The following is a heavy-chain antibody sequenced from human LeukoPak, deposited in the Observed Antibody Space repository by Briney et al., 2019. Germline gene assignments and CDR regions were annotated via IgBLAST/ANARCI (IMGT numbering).Heavy chain of an antibody. CDR1: GFTFSSYW. Sequence: GGSLRLSCAASGFTFSSYWMSWVRQAPGKGLEWVSSISSSSSYIYYAGSVKGRFTISRDNSKSTLYLQVNSLRAEDTAIYYCAKFTGTTIYYGMDVWGRGATVTVSS. J-gene: IGHJ6*02. V-gene: IGHV3-23*01. CDR3: AKFTGTTIYYGMDV. D-gene: IGHD1-7*01. CDR2: ISSSSSYI.